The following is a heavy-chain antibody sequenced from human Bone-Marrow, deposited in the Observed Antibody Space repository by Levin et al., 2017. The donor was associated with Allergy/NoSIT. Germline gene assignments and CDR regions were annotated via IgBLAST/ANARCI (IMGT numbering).Heavy chain of an antibody. J-gene: IGHJ5*01. CDR1: GFNFDEYA. CDR2: TSWNSDSR. D-gene: IGHD5-24*01. V-gene: IGHV3-9*01. CDR3: VKDFGRRDGYNGFDS. Sequence: LAGGSLRLSCAASGFNFDEYAMHWVRQVPGQGLEWVSGTSWNSDSRRYADSVKGRFTISRDNAKNSLYLQMTSLTPEDTALYYCVKDFGRRDGYNGFDSWGPGTLLTVSS.